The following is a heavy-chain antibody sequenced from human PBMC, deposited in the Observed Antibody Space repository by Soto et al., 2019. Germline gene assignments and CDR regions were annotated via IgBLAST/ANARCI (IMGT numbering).Heavy chain of an antibody. CDR3: AKNQGVELVPLATVDWFDR. CDR1: GFIFENFV. D-gene: IGHD1-26*01. Sequence: GGSLRLSCAASGFIFENFVMSWVRQAPGKGLEWISSISGSGFKKYYADSVKGRFTISRDNSKSTVYLELNNLSAEDTAVYHCAKNQGVELVPLATVDWFDRWGKG. J-gene: IGHJ5*02. V-gene: IGHV3-23*01. CDR2: ISGSGFKK.